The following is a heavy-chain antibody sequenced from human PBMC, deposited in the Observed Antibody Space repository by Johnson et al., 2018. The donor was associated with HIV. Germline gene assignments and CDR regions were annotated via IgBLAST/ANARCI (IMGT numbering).Heavy chain of an antibody. V-gene: IGHV3-20*04. J-gene: IGHJ3*02. D-gene: IGHD5-24*01. CDR3: AKADRVRYGAGAFDI. CDR1: GFTFNDFG. Sequence: EVLLLESGGGVVRPGGSLRLSCATSGFTFNDFGMSWVRQAPGKGLEWVSGINWNGATTGYADSVQGRFPISRDNAKKSLYLQVNSLRGEDTALYYCAKADRVRYGAGAFDIWGQGTMVTVSS. CDR2: INWNGATT.